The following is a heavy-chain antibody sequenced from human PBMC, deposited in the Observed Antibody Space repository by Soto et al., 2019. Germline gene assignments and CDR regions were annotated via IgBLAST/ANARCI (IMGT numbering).Heavy chain of an antibody. CDR3: AREHIVVVTAPHPPYYYYGMDV. Sequence: QVQLVQSGAEVKKPGSSVKVSCKASGGTFSSYAISWVRQAPGQGLEWMGGIIPIFGTANYAQKFQGRVTITADESTSTAYMELSSLRAEDTAVYYCAREHIVVVTAPHPPYYYYGMDVWGQGTTVTVSS. J-gene: IGHJ6*02. CDR1: GGTFSSYA. CDR2: IIPIFGTA. D-gene: IGHD2-21*02. V-gene: IGHV1-69*01.